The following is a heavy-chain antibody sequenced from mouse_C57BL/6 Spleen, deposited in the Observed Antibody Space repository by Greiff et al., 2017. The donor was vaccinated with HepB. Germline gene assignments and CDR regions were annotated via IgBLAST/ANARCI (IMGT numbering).Heavy chain of an antibody. V-gene: IGHV1-66*01. J-gene: IGHJ2*01. Sequence: QVQLQQSGPELVKPGASVKISCKASSYSFTSYYIHWVKQRPGQGLEWIGWIYPGSGNTKYNEKFKGKATLTADTSSSTAYMQLSSLTSEDSAVYYCASTVLAPFDYWGQGTTLTVSS. CDR3: ASTVLAPFDY. CDR2: IYPGSGNT. D-gene: IGHD1-1*01. CDR1: SYSFTSYY.